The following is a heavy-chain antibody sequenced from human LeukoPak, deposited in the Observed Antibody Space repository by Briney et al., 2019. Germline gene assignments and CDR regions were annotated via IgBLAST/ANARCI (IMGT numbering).Heavy chain of an antibody. CDR2: IYYSGST. CDR1: GGSISSYY. D-gene: IGHD2/OR15-2a*01. CDR3: ARIVSSWFDP. V-gene: IGHV4-59*01. Sequence: PSETLSLTCTVSGGSISSYYWSWIRQPPGKGPEWIGYIYYSGSTNYNPSLKSRVTISVDTSKNQFSLKLSSVTAADTAVYYCARIVSSWFDPWGQGTLVTVSS. J-gene: IGHJ5*02.